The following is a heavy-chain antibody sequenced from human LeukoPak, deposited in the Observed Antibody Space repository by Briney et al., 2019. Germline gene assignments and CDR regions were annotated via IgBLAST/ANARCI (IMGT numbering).Heavy chain of an antibody. D-gene: IGHD4-17*01. J-gene: IGHJ4*02. CDR3: ARGVTTVTADSYFDY. CDR1: GYTFTSYG. CDR2: ISAYNGNT. Sequence: ASVKVSCKASGYTFTSYGISWVRQAPGQGLEWMGWISAYNGNTNYAQKLQGRVTMTTDTSTSTAYMELRSLRSDDTAVYYCARGVTTVTADSYFDYWGQGTLVTVSS. V-gene: IGHV1-18*01.